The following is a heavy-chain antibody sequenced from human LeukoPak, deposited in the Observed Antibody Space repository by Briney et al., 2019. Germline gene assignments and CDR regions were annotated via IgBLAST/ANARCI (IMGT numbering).Heavy chain of an antibody. D-gene: IGHD2-2*01. J-gene: IGHJ4*02. CDR1: GYTFTAYY. V-gene: IGHV1-2*02. CDR3: ARVSCTGTNCYHGGFDY. CDR2: IIPNSGGT. Sequence: ASVKVSCKASGYTFTAYYIHRVRPAPGKGVEWMGWIIPNSGGTSYAQKFQGRVTMTRDTSINTAYMELSSLRSDDTAIYSCARVSCTGTNCYHGGFDYWGQGTLVTVSS.